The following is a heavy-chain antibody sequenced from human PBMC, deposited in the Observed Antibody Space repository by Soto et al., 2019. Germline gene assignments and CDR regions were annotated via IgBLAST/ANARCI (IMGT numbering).Heavy chain of an antibody. CDR1: GGSVSNGNYY. V-gene: IGHV4-61*01. D-gene: IGHD2-15*01. CDR3: ASALYCSGGSCSFDP. CDR2: IYYSGST. Sequence: QVQLQESGPGLVKPSETLSLTCTVSGGSVSNGNYYWSWIRQPPGKGLEWIGFIYYSGSTSYNPYLKRRVSISMDTSTNQCTLKLTSVTAADTAVYYCASALYCSGGSCSFDPWGQGTLVTVSS. J-gene: IGHJ5*02.